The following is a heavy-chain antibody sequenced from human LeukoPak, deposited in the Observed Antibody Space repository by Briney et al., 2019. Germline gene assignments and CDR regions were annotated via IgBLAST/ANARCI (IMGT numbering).Heavy chain of an antibody. CDR1: GYTFTSYG. V-gene: IGHV1-18*01. CDR3: ARITGSGWSYYYYGMDV. J-gene: IGHJ6*02. D-gene: IGHD6-19*01. CDR2: ISAYNGNT. Sequence: GASVKVSCKASGYTFTSYGISWVRQAPGQGLEWMGWISAYNGNTNYAQKLQGRVTMTTDTSTSTAYMELRSLRSDDTAVYYCARITGSGWSYYYYGMDVWGQGTTVTVSS.